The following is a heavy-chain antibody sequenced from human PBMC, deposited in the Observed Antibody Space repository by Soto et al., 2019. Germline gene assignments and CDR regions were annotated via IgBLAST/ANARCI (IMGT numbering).Heavy chain of an antibody. J-gene: IGHJ4*02. CDR3: ARELADYYDSSGYYYSGFDY. CDR1: GFTFSSYG. D-gene: IGHD3-22*01. Sequence: GASLRLSGAAAGFTFSSYGMHCVRQGPGKGLEWVAVIWYDGSNKYYGDSVKGRFTISRDNSKNTLYLPMNSVRAEDTALYYCARELADYYDSSGYYYSGFDYWGQGTLVNVSS. V-gene: IGHV3-33*01. CDR2: IWYDGSNK.